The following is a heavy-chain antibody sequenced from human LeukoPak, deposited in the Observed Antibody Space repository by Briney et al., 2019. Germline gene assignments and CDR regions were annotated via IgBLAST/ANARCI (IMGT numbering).Heavy chain of an antibody. CDR1: GGSISSYY. V-gene: IGHV4-4*07. J-gene: IGHJ6*03. Sequence: SETLSLTCTVSGGSISSYYWSWIRQPAGKGLEWIGRIYNTGSTNYNPSLKSRVTMSVDTSKNQFSLKLNSVTAADTAVYYCARDSLHYYSYYMDVWGKGTTVTVSS. CDR3: ARDSLHYYSYYMDV. CDR2: IYNTGST.